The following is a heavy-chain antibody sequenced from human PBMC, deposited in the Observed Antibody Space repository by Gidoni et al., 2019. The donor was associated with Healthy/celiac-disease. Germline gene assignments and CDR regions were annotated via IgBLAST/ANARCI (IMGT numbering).Heavy chain of an antibody. J-gene: IGHJ4*02. D-gene: IGHD1-1*01. CDR2: IDWHDEK. Sequence: QVTLRESGPGLGKHTQTLTQTDTFAVFSPSTSGMSVSWIRQPPAKALEWIALIDWHDEKYYTTSLKTRLTISNDTSKHQVLLTMTNMHPVHTATYYCARSTGTGAYYFDYWGQGTLVPVSS. CDR3: ARSTGTGAYYFDY. V-gene: IGHV2-70*01. CDR1: VFSPSTSGMS.